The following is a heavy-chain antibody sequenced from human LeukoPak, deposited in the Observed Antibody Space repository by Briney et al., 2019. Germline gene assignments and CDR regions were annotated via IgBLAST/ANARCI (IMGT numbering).Heavy chain of an antibody. J-gene: IGHJ3*02. CDR1: GFTFSNAW. D-gene: IGHD1-26*01. CDR2: IKSKTDGGTT. CDR3: ARGRVGGQRTDTFDI. V-gene: IGHV3-15*01. Sequence: GGSLRLSCAASGFTFSNAWMSWVRQAPGKGLEWVGRIKSKTDGGTTDYAAPVKGRFTISRDSAKNSLYLQMNSLRAEDTAVYYCARGRVGGQRTDTFDIWGQGTMVTVSS.